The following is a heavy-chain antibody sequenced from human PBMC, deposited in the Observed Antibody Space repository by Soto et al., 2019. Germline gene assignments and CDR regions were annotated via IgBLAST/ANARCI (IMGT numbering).Heavy chain of an antibody. CDR3: AKRDGSGSYYFDY. CDR2: ISGSGGST. V-gene: IGHV3-23*01. J-gene: IGHJ4*02. D-gene: IGHD3-10*01. CDR1: GFTFSSYA. Sequence: QPGGSLRLSCAASGFTFSSYAMSWVRQAPGKGPEWVSAISGSGGSTYYADSVKGRFTISRDNSKNTLYLQMNSLRAEDTAVYYCAKRDGSGSYYFDYWGQGTLVTVSS.